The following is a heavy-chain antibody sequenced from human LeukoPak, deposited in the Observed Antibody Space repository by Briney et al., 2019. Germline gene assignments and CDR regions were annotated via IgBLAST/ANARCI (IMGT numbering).Heavy chain of an antibody. V-gene: IGHV3-48*02. Sequence: TGGSLRLSCAASGFTFSSYNMNWVRPAPGKGLEWVSFITSSSSTVYYADSVKGRFTISRDNAKNSLYLQMNSLRDEDTAVYYCARGCTSSWYFDYWGQGTLVTVSS. CDR3: ARGCTSSWYFDY. CDR1: GFTFSSYN. D-gene: IGHD6-13*01. J-gene: IGHJ4*02. CDR2: ITSSSSTV.